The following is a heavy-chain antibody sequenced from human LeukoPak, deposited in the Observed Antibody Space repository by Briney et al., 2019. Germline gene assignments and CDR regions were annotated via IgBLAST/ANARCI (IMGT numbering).Heavy chain of an antibody. J-gene: IGHJ4*02. V-gene: IGHV3-11*05. CDR2: RSSSSYT. Sequence: GSLRLSCAASGFSFSDYSMSWIRQAPGKGLECISYRSSSSYTNYADSVKGRFTISRNNAKNSLYLQMNSLRAEDTAVYYCARGDYDSSGYYEVWGQGTLVTVSS. CDR1: GFSFSDYS. CDR3: ARGDYDSSGYYEV. D-gene: IGHD3-22*01.